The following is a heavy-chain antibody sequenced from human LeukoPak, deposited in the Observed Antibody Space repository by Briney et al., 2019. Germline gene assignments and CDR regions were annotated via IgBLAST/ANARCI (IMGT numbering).Heavy chain of an antibody. CDR2: INHSGST. CDR1: GGSFSGYY. J-gene: IGHJ4*02. D-gene: IGHD6-6*01. Sequence: SETLSLTCAVYGGSFSGYYWSWIRQPPGKGLEWIGEINHSGSTNYNPSLKSRVTISVDTSKNQFSLKLSSVTAADTDVYYCARGVSSNFDYWGQGTLVTVSS. V-gene: IGHV4-34*01. CDR3: ARGVSSNFDY.